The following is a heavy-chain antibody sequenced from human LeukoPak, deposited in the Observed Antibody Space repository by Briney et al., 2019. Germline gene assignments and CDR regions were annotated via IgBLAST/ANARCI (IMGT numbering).Heavy chain of an antibody. V-gene: IGHV3-7*01. CDR3: AKDDAWLRFGE. Sequence: GGSLRLSCAASGFTFSSYWMSWVRQAPGKGLEWVANIKQDGSEKYYVDSVKGRSTISRDNAKNSLYLQMNSLRAEDTAVYYCAKDDAWLRFGEWSQGTLVAVSS. D-gene: IGHD3-10*01. CDR1: GFTFSSYW. J-gene: IGHJ4*02. CDR2: IKQDGSEK.